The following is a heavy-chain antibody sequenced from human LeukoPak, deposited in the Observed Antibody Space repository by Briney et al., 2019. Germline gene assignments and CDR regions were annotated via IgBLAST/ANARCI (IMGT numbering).Heavy chain of an antibody. CDR1: GYTFTGYY. J-gene: IGHJ3*02. Sequence: ASVKVSCKASGYTFTGYYMHWVLQAPGQGLEWMGWINPNSGGTNYAQKFQGRVTMTRETSISTAYMELSRLRSDDTAVYYCAREMVDGYVGYSDAFDIWGQGTMVTVSS. CDR2: INPNSGGT. V-gene: IGHV1-2*02. D-gene: IGHD5-24*01. CDR3: AREMVDGYVGYSDAFDI.